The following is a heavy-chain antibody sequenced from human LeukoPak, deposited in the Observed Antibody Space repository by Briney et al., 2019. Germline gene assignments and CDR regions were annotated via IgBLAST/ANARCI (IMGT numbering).Heavy chain of an antibody. CDR2: INHSGST. J-gene: IGHJ6*04. CDR1: GGSFSGYY. V-gene: IGHV4-34*01. D-gene: IGHD2-2*01. Sequence: SQTLSLTCAVSGGSFSGYYWNWIRQPPGKGLEWIGEINHSGSTNYNPSLKSRVTISVDTSKNQFSLKLSSVTAADTAVYYCARGAGVVPAIPYGMDVWGKGTTVTVSS. CDR3: ARGAGVVPAIPYGMDV.